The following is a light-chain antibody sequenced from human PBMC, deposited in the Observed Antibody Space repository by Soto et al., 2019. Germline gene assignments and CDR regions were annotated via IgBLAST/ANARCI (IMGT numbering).Light chain of an antibody. Sequence: EIVLTQSPGTLSLSPGERATLSCRASQTVTSSYLAWYQQKPGQPPRLLIYDASNRVAGIPDRFSGSGSGTDFTLTISRLEPEDFAVYYCQQYGGSPGTFGQGTKVEIK. CDR1: QTVTSSY. CDR3: QQYGGSPGT. J-gene: IGKJ1*01. V-gene: IGKV3-20*01. CDR2: DAS.